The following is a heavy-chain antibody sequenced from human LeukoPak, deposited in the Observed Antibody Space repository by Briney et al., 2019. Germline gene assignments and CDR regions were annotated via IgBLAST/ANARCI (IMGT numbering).Heavy chain of an antibody. CDR2: IKQDGSEK. CDR3: ARGGSRIITSCVLDY. Sequence: GGSLSLSCADSGFTFSRYWMNWVRQAPGKGLEWVANIKQDGSEKYYVDSVKGRFTISRDNAKKSLYLQMNSLRAEDTAVYYCARGGSRIITSCVLDYWGQGTLVTVSS. J-gene: IGHJ4*02. CDR1: GFTFSRYW. V-gene: IGHV3-7*01. D-gene: IGHD2-2*01.